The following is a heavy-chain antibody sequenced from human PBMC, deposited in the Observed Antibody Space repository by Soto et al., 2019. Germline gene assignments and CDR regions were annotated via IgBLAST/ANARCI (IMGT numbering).Heavy chain of an antibody. Sequence: QVQLQESGPGLVKPSETLSLTCTISGGPMNNYYCSWFRQPRGQGLEWIGYMGYNGFTRYNPSLSRRVAISLDTAQNQFSLNLSSVTAADTALYYCARQGFGELHGLVDVWGQGITVTVSS. J-gene: IGHJ6*02. D-gene: IGHD3-10*01. CDR1: GGPMNNYY. CDR2: MGYNGFT. V-gene: IGHV4-59*08. CDR3: ARQGFGELHGLVDV.